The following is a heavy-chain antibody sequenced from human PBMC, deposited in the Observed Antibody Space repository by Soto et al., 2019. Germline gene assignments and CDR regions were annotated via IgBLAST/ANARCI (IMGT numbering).Heavy chain of an antibody. CDR2: IIPILGIA. Sequence: SVKVSCKAPGGTFSSYTISWVRQAPGQGLEWMGRIIPILGIANYAQKFQGRVTITADKSTSTAYMELSSLRSEDTAVYYCARDLPLSGGSPSWGQGTLVTVSS. V-gene: IGHV1-69*04. CDR1: GGTFSSYT. J-gene: IGHJ1*01. CDR3: ARDLPLSGGSPS. D-gene: IGHD2-15*01.